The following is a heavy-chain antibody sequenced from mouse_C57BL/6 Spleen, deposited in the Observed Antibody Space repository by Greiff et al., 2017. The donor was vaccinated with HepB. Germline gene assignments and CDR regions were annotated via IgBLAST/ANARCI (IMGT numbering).Heavy chain of an antibody. CDR1: GFSLTSYG. D-gene: IGHD4-1*01. V-gene: IGHV2-2*01. CDR2: IWSGGST. CDR3: ARTLGRYYAMDY. Sequence: VQLQQSGPGLVQPSQSLSITCTVSGFSLTSYGVHWVRQSPGKGLEWLGVIWSGGSTDYNAAFISRLSISKDNSKSKVFFKMNSLQADDTAIYYCARTLGRYYAMDYWGQGTSVTVSS. J-gene: IGHJ4*01.